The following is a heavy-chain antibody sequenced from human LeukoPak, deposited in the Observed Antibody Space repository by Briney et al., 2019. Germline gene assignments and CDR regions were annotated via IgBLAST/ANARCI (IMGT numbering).Heavy chain of an antibody. CDR1: GSTVSSNY. CDR2: IYSGAST. Sequence: GGSLRLSCAASGSTVSSNYMSWVRQAPGKGPEWVSVIYSGASTYYADSVKGRFTISRDNSKNTLYLQMNSLRAEDTAVYYCARGNWNYPFDYWGQGTLVTVSS. V-gene: IGHV3-53*01. CDR3: ARGNWNYPFDY. J-gene: IGHJ4*02. D-gene: IGHD1-7*01.